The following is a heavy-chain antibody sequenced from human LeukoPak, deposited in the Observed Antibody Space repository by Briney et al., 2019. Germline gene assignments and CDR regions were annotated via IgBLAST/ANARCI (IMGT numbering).Heavy chain of an antibody. CDR3: AREYCSGGSCYSDY. J-gene: IGHJ4*02. CDR2: ISSSSSYI. CDR1: GFTFSSYS. D-gene: IGHD2-15*01. Sequence: GGSLRLSCAASGFTFSSYSMNWVRQAPGKGLEWVSSISSSSSYIYYADSVKGRFTISRDNAKNSLYLQMNSLRAEDTAVYYCAREYCSGGSCYSDYWGQGTLVTVSS. V-gene: IGHV3-21*01.